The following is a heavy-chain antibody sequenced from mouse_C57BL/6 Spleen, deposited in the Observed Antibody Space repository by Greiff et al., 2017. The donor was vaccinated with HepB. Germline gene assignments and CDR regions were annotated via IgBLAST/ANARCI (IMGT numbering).Heavy chain of an antibody. CDR3: ARHEGCPSHYYGSKGAFDY. J-gene: IGHJ2*01. V-gene: IGHV1-62-2*01. D-gene: IGHD1-1*01. Sequence: VMLVESGAELVKPGASVKLSCKASGYTFTEYTIHWVKQRSGQGLEWIGRFYPGSGSIKYNEKFKDKATLTADKSSSTVYMELSRLTSEDSAVYFCARHEGCPSHYYGSKGAFDYWGQGTTLTVSS. CDR1: GYTFTEYT. CDR2: FYPGSGSI.